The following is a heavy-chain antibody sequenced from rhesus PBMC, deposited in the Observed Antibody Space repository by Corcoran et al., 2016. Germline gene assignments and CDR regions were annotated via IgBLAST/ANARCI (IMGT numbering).Heavy chain of an antibody. D-gene: IGHD6-25*01. J-gene: IGHJ4*01. CDR1: GFTFSSYG. CDR2: ISNGGGST. V-gene: IGHV3S5*01. Sequence: EVQLVESGGGLVQPGGSLRLSCAASGFTFSSYGMSWVRQAPGKGVEWVSYISNGGGSTYYADSVKGRFTISRDNSKNTLSLQMNSLRAEDTAVYYCANLAAAGLDYWGQGVLVTVSS. CDR3: ANLAAAGLDY.